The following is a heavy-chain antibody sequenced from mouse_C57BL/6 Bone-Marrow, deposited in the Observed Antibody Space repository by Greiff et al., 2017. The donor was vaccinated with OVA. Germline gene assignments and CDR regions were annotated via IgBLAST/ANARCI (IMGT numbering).Heavy chain of an antibody. CDR1: GFTFSSYA. D-gene: IGHD2-1*01. Sequence: EVQLVESGGGLVKPGGSLKLSCAASGFTFSSYAMSWVRQTPEKRLEWVATISDGGSYSYYPDNVKGRFTISRDNAKNNLYLQMSNLKSEDTAMYYCARDKGNYWYFDVWGTGTTVTVSS. CDR3: ARDKGNYWYFDV. J-gene: IGHJ1*03. CDR2: ISDGGSYS. V-gene: IGHV5-4*01.